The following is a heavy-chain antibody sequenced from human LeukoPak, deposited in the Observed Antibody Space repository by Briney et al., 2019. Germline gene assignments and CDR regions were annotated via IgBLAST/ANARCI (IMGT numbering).Heavy chain of an antibody. Sequence: PGGSLRLSCAVSGFTFSDYYMSWIRQAPGKGLEWVSYISSGGSTISHADSVKGRFTISRDNAENSLYLQMDRLRAEDTAVYSCAKDVCTSPRCLLYFDSWGQGTLVTVSS. CDR2: ISSGGSTI. CDR1: GFTFSDYY. CDR3: AKDVCTSPRCLLYFDS. J-gene: IGHJ4*02. D-gene: IGHD2-8*01. V-gene: IGHV3-11*01.